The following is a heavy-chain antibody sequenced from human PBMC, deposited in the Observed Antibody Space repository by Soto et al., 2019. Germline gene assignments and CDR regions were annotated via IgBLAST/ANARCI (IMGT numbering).Heavy chain of an antibody. CDR1: GYNFSKYW. Sequence: PGESLKISCKGSGYNFSKYWIAWVRQMPGKGLEWMGIIYPGDSDTRYSPSFQGQVTISADKSISTAYLKWSSLKASDTAMYYCARLDYHYDSSGYHYSWFDPWGQGTLVTVSS. J-gene: IGHJ5*02. V-gene: IGHV5-51*01. CDR3: ARLDYHYDSSGYHYSWFDP. CDR2: IYPGDSDT. D-gene: IGHD3-22*01.